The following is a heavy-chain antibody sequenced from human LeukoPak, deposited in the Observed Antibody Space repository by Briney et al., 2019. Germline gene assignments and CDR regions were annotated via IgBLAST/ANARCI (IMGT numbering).Heavy chain of an antibody. CDR3: ARGPAYYDILTGYYPLYYFDY. D-gene: IGHD3-9*01. J-gene: IGHJ4*02. CDR1: GGSISSGDYY. V-gene: IGHV4-30-4*01. CDR2: IYYSGST. Sequence: SQTLSLTCTVSGGSISSGDYYWSWIRQPPGKGLEWIGYIYYSGSTYYNPSLKSRVTISVDTSKNQFSLKLSSVTAADTAVYYCARGPAYYDILTGYYPLYYFDYWGQGTLVTVSS.